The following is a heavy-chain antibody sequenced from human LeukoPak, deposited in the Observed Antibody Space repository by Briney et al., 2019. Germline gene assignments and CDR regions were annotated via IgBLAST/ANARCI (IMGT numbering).Heavy chain of an antibody. CDR3: ATPRSGNDAFDI. V-gene: IGHV4-30-2*01. Sequence: SETLSLTCAVYGGSFSGYSWSWIRQPPGKGLEWIGYIYHSGSTYYNASLKSRVTISVDRSKNQFSLKLSSVTAADTAVYYCATPRSGNDAFDIWGQGTMVTVSS. CDR2: IYHSGST. D-gene: IGHD3-3*01. CDR1: GGSFSGYS. J-gene: IGHJ3*02.